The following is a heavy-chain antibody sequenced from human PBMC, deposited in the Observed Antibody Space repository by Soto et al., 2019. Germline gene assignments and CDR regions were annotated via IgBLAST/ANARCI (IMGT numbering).Heavy chain of an antibody. V-gene: IGHV1-69*13. CDR2: IIPIFGTA. D-gene: IGHD3-10*01. CDR1: GGTFSSYA. J-gene: IGHJ6*02. CDR3: ARDPRIDYGSGSYYNLANYYYYGMDV. Sequence: SVKVSCKASGGTFSSYAISWVRQAPGQGLEWMGGIIPIFGTANYAQKFQGRVTITADESTSTAYMELSSLRSEDTAVYYCARDPRIDYGSGSYYNLANYYYYGMDVWG.